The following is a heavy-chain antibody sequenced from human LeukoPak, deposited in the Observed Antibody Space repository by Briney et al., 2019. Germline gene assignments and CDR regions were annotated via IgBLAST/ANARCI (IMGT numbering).Heavy chain of an antibody. CDR2: INPNSGGT. CDR1: GYTFTGYY. J-gene: IGHJ4*02. CDR3: ARGRNYYDSSGRLDY. Sequence: ASVKVSCKASGYTFTGYYMHWVRQAPGQGLEWMGWINPNSGGTNYAQKFQSRVTMTRDTSISTAYMELSRLRSDDTAVYYCARGRNYYDSSGRLDYWGQGTLVTVSS. D-gene: IGHD3-22*01. V-gene: IGHV1-2*02.